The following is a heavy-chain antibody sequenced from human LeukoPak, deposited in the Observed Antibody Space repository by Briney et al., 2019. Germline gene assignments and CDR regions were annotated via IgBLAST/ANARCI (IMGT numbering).Heavy chain of an antibody. V-gene: IGHV3-21*01. Sequence: GGSLRLSCAASGFTFSSYSMNWVRQTPGKGLEWVSSISSSSSYIYYADSVKGRFTISRDNAKNSLYLQMNSLRAEDTAVYYCARGRIAPAGTYAFDIWGKGTMVTVSS. D-gene: IGHD6-13*01. J-gene: IGHJ3*02. CDR3: ARGRIAPAGTYAFDI. CDR1: GFTFSSYS. CDR2: ISSSSSYI.